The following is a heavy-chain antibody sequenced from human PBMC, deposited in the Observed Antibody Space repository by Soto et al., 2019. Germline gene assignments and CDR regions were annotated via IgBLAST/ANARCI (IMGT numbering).Heavy chain of an antibody. Sequence: SETLSLTCAVYGGSFSGYYWSWIRQPPGKGLEWIGEINHSGSTNYNPSLKSRVTISVDTSKNQFSLKLSSVTAADTAVYYCARAVTTGLHYMDVWGKGTTVTVSS. CDR1: GGSFSGYY. V-gene: IGHV4-34*01. CDR2: INHSGST. J-gene: IGHJ6*03. D-gene: IGHD4-17*01. CDR3: ARAVTTGLHYMDV.